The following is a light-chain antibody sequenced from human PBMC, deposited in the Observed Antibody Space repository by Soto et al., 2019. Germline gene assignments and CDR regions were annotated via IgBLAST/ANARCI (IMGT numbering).Light chain of an antibody. V-gene: IGLV1-40*01. CDR2: GNS. J-gene: IGLJ3*02. Sequence: QSALTQPPSVSGAPGQRVTISCTGSSSNIGAGYDVHWYQQLPGTAPKFLIYGNSNRPSGVPDRFSGSKSGTSASLAITGLQAADEADYYCQSFDRSLSGWVFGGGTKLTVL. CDR1: SSNIGAGYD. CDR3: QSFDRSLSGWV.